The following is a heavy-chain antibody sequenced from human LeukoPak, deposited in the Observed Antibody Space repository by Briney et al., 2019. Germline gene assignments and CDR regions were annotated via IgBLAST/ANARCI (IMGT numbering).Heavy chain of an antibody. V-gene: IGHV3-23*01. CDR2: LSGSGTST. Sequence: GGSLRLSCAASGFTFSNYAMSWVRQAPGKGLEWVSGLSGSGTSTYYADSVKGRFTISRDNSKNTLYLQMNSLRAEDTAVYYCAKDMGNYYFDYWGQGTLVTVSS. D-gene: IGHD1-26*01. J-gene: IGHJ4*02. CDR3: AKDMGNYYFDY. CDR1: GFTFSNYA.